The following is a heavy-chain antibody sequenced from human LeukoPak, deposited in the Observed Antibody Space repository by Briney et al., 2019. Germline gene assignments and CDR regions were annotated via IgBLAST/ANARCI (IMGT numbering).Heavy chain of an antibody. J-gene: IGHJ4*02. Sequence: SETLSLTCAVYGGSFSGYYWSWIRQPPGKGLEWIGEINHSGSTNYNPSLKSRVTISVDMSKNQFSLKLSSVTAADTAVYYCARGAYCGGDCYRPYFDYWGQGTLVTVSS. CDR3: ARGAYCGGDCYRPYFDY. V-gene: IGHV4-34*01. CDR2: INHSGST. CDR1: GGSFSGYY. D-gene: IGHD2-21*02.